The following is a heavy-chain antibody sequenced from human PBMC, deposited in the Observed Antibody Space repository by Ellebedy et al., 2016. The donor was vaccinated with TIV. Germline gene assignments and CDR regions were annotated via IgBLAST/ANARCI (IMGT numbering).Heavy chain of an antibody. J-gene: IGHJ4*02. CDR1: GYTFTSYG. CDR2: ISAYNGNT. Sequence: AASVKVSCKASGYTFTSYGISWVRQAPGQGLEWMGWISAYNGNTNYAQKLQGRVTMTTDTSTSTAYMELRSLRSDDTAVYYCARDQVIEAAAGTVWNYWGQGTLVTVSS. V-gene: IGHV1-18*01. D-gene: IGHD6-13*01. CDR3: ARDQVIEAAAGTVWNY.